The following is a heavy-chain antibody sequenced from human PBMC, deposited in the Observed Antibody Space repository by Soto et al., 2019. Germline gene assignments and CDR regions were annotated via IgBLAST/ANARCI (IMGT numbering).Heavy chain of an antibody. CDR2: IYYSGST. CDR1: GGSISSSSYY. J-gene: IGHJ4*02. Sequence: SETLSLTCTVSGGSISSSSYYWGWIRQPPGKGLEWIGSIYYSGSTYYNPSLKSRVTISVDTSKNQFSLKLSSVTAADTAVYYCARVVVAATLPFYFDYWGQGTLVTVSS. V-gene: IGHV4-39*01. CDR3: ARVVVAATLPFYFDY. D-gene: IGHD2-15*01.